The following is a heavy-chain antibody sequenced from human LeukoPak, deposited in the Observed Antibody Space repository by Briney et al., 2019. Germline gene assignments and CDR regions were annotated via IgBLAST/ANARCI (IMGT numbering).Heavy chain of an antibody. V-gene: IGHV4-39*07. CDR3: ARGAFGIVVVPAASYGMDV. J-gene: IGHJ6*02. D-gene: IGHD2-2*01. CDR1: GGSISSSSYY. CDR2: IYYSGST. Sequence: SETLSLTCTVSGGSISSSSYYWGWLRQPPGKGLEWIGSIYYSGSTNYNPSLKSRVTISVDTSKNQFSLKLSSVTAADTAVYYCARGAFGIVVVPAASYGMDVWGQGTTVTVSS.